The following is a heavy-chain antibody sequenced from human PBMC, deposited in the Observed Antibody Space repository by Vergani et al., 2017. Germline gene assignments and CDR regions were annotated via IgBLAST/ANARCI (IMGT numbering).Heavy chain of an antibody. J-gene: IGHJ1*01. V-gene: IGHV3-23*01. CDR2: ISGSGGST. D-gene: IGHD2-21*02. CDR3: AKGNIVVMTAIPEYFQH. CDR1: GFTFSSYA. Sequence: EVQLLESGGGLVQPGGSLRLSCAASGFTFSSYAMSWVRQAPGKGLDWVSAISGSGGSTYYADSVKGRFTISRDNSKNTLYLQMNSLRAEDTAVYHCAKGNIVVMTAIPEYFQHWGQGTLVTVSS.